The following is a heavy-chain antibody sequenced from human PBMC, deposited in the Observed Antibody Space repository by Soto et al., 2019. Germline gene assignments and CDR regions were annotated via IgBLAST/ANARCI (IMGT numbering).Heavy chain of an antibody. CDR1: VFTFRNNA. J-gene: IGHJ4*02. CDR2: ITGSGRDT. Sequence: GVLRLSCAASVFTFRNNALSWVRQAPGKGLDWVSGITGSGRDTYYADSVKGRFTTSRDNSKNMVFLQMNSLRAEDTALYYCAKNGLDNSPSAIDSWGPGTLVTVSS. V-gene: IGHV3-23*01. D-gene: IGHD2-8*01. CDR3: AKNGLDNSPSAIDS.